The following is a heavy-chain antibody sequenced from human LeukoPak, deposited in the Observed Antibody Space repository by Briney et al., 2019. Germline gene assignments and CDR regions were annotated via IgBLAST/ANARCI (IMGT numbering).Heavy chain of an antibody. CDR2: ISGSDNYI. Sequence: GGSLRLSCAASGFTFSTYIMNWIRQAPGKGLEWVSSISGSDNYIYSADSVKGRFTISRDNARNSLYLQMNSLRAEDTAVYYCAIAGGNRYYFDYWGQGTLVTVSS. CDR3: AIAGGNRYYFDY. D-gene: IGHD3-16*01. CDR1: GFTFSTYI. J-gene: IGHJ4*02. V-gene: IGHV3-21*01.